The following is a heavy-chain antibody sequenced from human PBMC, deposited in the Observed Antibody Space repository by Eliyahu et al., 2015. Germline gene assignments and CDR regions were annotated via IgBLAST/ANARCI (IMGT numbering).Heavy chain of an antibody. CDR1: GXTFTXNW. D-gene: IGHD5-18*01. CDR2: SFPGDSVS. V-gene: IGHV5-51*03. Sequence: EVQLVQSGTEVKKPGESXRISCTGSGXTFTXNWIGWXRQMPGKGLXWMGMSFPGDSVSRYSPSFQGQVTISVDKSINTAYLQWSSLRASDTGMYYCARVRGFSYGNYYYGMDVWGQGTTVTVSS. J-gene: IGHJ6*02. CDR3: ARVRGFSYGNYYYGMDV.